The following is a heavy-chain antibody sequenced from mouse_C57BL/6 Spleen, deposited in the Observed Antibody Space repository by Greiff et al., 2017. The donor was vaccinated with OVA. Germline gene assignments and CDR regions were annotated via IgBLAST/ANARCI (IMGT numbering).Heavy chain of an antibody. Sequence: VQLQQPGAELVRPGSSVKLSCKASGYTFTSYWMDWVKQRPGQGLEWIGNIYPSDSETHYNQKFKDKATLTVDKSSSTAYMQLSSLTSEDSAVYYCARNPHGNPFAYGGQGTLVTVSA. CDR3: ARNPHGNPFAY. CDR1: GYTFTSYW. J-gene: IGHJ3*01. CDR2: IYPSDSET. D-gene: IGHD2-1*01. V-gene: IGHV1-61*01.